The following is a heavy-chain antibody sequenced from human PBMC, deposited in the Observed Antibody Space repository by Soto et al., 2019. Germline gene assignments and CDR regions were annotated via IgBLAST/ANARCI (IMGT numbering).Heavy chain of an antibody. V-gene: IGHV3-23*01. CDR1: GFAFRNYA. CDR3: AKGRTVAARNFDY. CDR2: ISTSIGAT. D-gene: IGHD6-6*01. Sequence: GGSLRLACAASGFAFRNYAMGWVSQAPGKGLEWVSSISTSIGATYYADSVKGRFTISRDDSKDTLYLQMNSLRAEDSAVYYCAKGRTVAARNFDYWGQGT. J-gene: IGHJ4*02.